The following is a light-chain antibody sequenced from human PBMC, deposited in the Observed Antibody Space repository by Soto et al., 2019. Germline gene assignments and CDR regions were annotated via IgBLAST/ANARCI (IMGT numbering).Light chain of an antibody. J-gene: IGLJ1*01. CDR1: SSDAGGYNY. CDR3: SSYTSSSTLYV. V-gene: IGLV2-14*01. Sequence: QSALTQPASVSGSPGQSITISCTGTSSDAGGYNYVSWYQQHPRKAPKLMIYDVSNRPSGVSNRFSGSKSGNTASLTISGLQAEDEADYYGSSYTSSSTLYVFGTGTKLTVL. CDR2: DVS.